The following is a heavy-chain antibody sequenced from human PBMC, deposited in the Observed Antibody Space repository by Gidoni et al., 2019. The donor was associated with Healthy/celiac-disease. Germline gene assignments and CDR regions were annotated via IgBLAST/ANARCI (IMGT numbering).Heavy chain of an antibody. Sequence: EVQLVESGGGLVQPGGSRRRSCAASGFTFSSYWLHWVRQAPGKGLVWVSRINSEWSSTSDADSVKGRFTISRDNAKNTLYLQMNSLRAEDTAVYYCARGEYSSSSDYYGMDVWGQGTTVTVSS. CDR2: INSEWSST. J-gene: IGHJ6*02. D-gene: IGHD6-6*01. V-gene: IGHV3-74*01. CDR3: ARGEYSSSSDYYGMDV. CDR1: GFTFSSYW.